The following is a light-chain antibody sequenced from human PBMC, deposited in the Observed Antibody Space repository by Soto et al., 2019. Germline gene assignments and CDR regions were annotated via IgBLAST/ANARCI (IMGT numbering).Light chain of an antibody. J-gene: IGLJ1*01. CDR1: SSDVGGYNY. CDR2: EVS. V-gene: IGLV2-14*01. CDR3: SSYRSDTTYV. Sequence: QPVLTQPASVSGSPGQSITISCTGTSSDVGGYNYVSWYQHHPGKAPKLMIHEVSDRPSGISNRFSGSKSGNTASLTISGLQAEDEADYYCSSYRSDTTYVFGTGTKLTVL.